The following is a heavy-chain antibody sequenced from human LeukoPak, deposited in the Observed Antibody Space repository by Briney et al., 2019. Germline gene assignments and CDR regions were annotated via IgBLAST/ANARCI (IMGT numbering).Heavy chain of an antibody. J-gene: IGHJ5*02. CDR3: AKDRDSYGSWFDP. CDR1: GFTVSSNY. Sequence: GGSLRLSCAASGFTVSSNYMSWVRQAPGKGLEWVSIIYSGGSTFYADSVKGRFTISRDNSKNTLYLQMNSLRAEDTAVYYCAKDRDSYGSWFDPWGQGTLVTVSS. CDR2: IYSGGST. D-gene: IGHD5-18*01. V-gene: IGHV3-53*05.